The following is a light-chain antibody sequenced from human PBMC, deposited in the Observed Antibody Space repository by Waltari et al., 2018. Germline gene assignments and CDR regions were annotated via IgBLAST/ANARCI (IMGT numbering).Light chain of an antibody. V-gene: IGKV3-20*01. CDR2: GAT. CDR1: QSVSSNY. Sequence: EIVLTQFPGTLSLSPGERATVSCGASQSVSSNYFAWYQQKPGQAPRLLIYGATRRATGIPDRFSGSGSGTDFTLTISRLEPEDFAVYFCQQYGSPPLTFGGGTKVEIK. J-gene: IGKJ4*01. CDR3: QQYGSPPLT.